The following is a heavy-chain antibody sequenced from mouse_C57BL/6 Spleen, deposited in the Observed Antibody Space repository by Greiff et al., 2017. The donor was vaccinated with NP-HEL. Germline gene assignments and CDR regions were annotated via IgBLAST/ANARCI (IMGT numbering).Heavy chain of an antibody. CDR1: GYTFTSYW. V-gene: IGHV1-64*01. J-gene: IGHJ4*01. D-gene: IGHD2-5*01. Sequence: QVQLQQSGAELVKPGASVKLSCKASGYTFTSYWMHWVKQRPGQGLAWIGMIHPNSGSTNYNEKFKSKATLTVDKSSSTADMQLSSLTSEDSAVYYCARYGYSNYGAMDDWGQGTSVTVSS. CDR2: IHPNSGST. CDR3: ARYGYSNYGAMDD.